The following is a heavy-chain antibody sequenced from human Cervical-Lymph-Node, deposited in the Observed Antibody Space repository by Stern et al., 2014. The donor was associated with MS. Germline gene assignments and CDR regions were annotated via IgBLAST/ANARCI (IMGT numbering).Heavy chain of an antibody. CDR3: ARVAYGYGGKGILDN. D-gene: IGHD4-23*01. Sequence: QVQLQESCPGLVKPSETLSLTCSVSGGSLTNHYWTWVRQPPGKGLECIGYIYYRRNTTYNPSLKSRVTMSVDTSKNQFSLNLTSVTAADTAVYYCARVAYGYGGKGILDNWGQGTLVSVSS. V-gene: IGHV4-59*11. CDR1: GGSLTNHY. CDR2: IYYRRNT. J-gene: IGHJ4*02.